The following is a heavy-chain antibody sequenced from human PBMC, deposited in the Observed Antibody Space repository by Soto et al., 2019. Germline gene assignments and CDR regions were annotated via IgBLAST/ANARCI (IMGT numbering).Heavy chain of an antibody. Sequence: GGSLRLSCAASGFTFSSHTMHWVRQAPGKGLEWLALMSHDGHIKFYADSVKGRFTVSRDSAEKTLYLQMDDLRVDDTTLYYCASGWWEREVYVRDVWGQGTTVTVSS. CDR1: GFTFSSHT. V-gene: IGHV3-30-3*01. J-gene: IGHJ6*02. D-gene: IGHD1-26*01. CDR2: MSHDGHIK. CDR3: ASGWWEREVYVRDV.